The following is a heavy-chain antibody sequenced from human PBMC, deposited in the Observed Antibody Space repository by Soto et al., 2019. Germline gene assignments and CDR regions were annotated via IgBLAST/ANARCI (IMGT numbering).Heavy chain of an antibody. J-gene: IGHJ4*02. CDR1: GFTFSSYE. Sequence: PGGSLRLSCAASGFTFSSYEMNWVRQAPGKGLEWVSYISSSASTRYYADSVKGRFTISRDNAKNSLYLQMNSLRAEDTAVYYCARASYYYDSSGYVFDYWGQGTLVTVSS. D-gene: IGHD3-22*01. CDR3: ARASYYYDSSGYVFDY. V-gene: IGHV3-48*03. CDR2: ISSSASTR.